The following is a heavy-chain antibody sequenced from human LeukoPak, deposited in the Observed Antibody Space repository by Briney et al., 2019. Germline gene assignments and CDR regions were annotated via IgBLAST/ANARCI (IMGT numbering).Heavy chain of an antibody. CDR1: GGSISTYY. Sequence: SETLSLTCTVSGGSISTYYWSWIRQPPGKGLEWIGYIYHSGTTNYNPSLKSRVTISVDTSKNQFSLKLSSVTAADTAVYFCARGPYSYDSSGAFDIWGQGTMVTVSS. CDR3: ARGPYSYDSSGAFDI. D-gene: IGHD3-22*01. CDR2: IYHSGTT. J-gene: IGHJ3*02. V-gene: IGHV4-59*08.